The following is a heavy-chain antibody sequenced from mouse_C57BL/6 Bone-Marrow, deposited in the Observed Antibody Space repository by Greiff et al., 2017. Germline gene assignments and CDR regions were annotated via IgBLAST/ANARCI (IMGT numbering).Heavy chain of an antibody. J-gene: IGHJ1*03. CDR2: ISYDGSH. Sequence: EVKLMESGPGLVKPSQSLSLTCSVTGYSITSGYYWNWIRPFPGNKLEWMGYISYDGSHNSNPSLKNRISITRDTSKNQFFLKLKSVTTEDTATYYCARGRVYYYGSSTWYFDVGGTGTTVTVSS. D-gene: IGHD1-1*01. CDR3: ARGRVYYYGSSTWYFDV. CDR1: GYSITSGYY. V-gene: IGHV3-6*01.